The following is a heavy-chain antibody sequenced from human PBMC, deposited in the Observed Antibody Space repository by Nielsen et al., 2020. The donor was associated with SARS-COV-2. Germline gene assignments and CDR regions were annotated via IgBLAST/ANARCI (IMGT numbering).Heavy chain of an antibody. V-gene: IGHV4-59*01. Sequence: SETLSLTCSVSGGTINDYYWSWIRQPPGKGLEWIGYIYESGSANYNPSLKSRVNISVDTSKNQFSLRLSSVTAADTAVYYCARGLLLLWFGDPPKYYFDFWGPGTLVTVSS. J-gene: IGHJ4*02. D-gene: IGHD3-10*01. CDR2: IYESGSA. CDR3: ARGLLLLWFGDPPKYYFDF. CDR1: GGTINDYY.